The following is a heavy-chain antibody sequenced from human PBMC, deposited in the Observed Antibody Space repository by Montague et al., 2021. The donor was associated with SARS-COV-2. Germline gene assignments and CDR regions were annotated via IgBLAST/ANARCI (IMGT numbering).Heavy chain of an antibody. D-gene: IGHD3-22*01. V-gene: IGHV4-31*03. CDR2: IDHTGST. Sequence: TLSLTCTVAGGSISSGGYDWSWIRQQPGKGLEWSGYIDHTGSTHYNPSLKSRVTISKETSKNHFSLNLSSVTAADSAVYYCARDSGYYDSSGYSYDAFDIWGQGTKVTVSS. CDR1: GGSISSGGYD. J-gene: IGHJ3*02. CDR3: ARDSGYYDSSGYSYDAFDI.